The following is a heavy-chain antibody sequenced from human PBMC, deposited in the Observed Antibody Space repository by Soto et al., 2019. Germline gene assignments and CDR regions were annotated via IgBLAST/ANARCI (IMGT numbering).Heavy chain of an antibody. Sequence: GGSLRLSCSASGFTFSSYAMHWVRQAPGKGLEYVSGVRGNGDPPFYADSVKGGFTISRDNSKNTLYLQMSSLSADDTAVYYCVKSRGGNNFDFFDWGQGALVTVSS. J-gene: IGHJ4*02. D-gene: IGHD5-12*01. V-gene: IGHV3-64D*06. CDR3: VKSRGGNNFDFFD. CDR1: GFTFSSYA. CDR2: VRGNGDPP.